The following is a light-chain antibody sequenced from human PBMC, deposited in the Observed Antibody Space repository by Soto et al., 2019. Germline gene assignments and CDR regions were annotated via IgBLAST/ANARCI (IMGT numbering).Light chain of an antibody. CDR2: DAS. Sequence: EIVLTQSPATLSLSPGERATLSCSASQTVRTYLAWYQQRPGQAPGLVIYDASNRAHGIPDRFSGSGSGTDFTLTISSLEPEDFAVYYCLQRTNWPLSFGGGTKVDIK. CDR1: QTVRTY. V-gene: IGKV3-11*01. J-gene: IGKJ4*01. CDR3: LQRTNWPLS.